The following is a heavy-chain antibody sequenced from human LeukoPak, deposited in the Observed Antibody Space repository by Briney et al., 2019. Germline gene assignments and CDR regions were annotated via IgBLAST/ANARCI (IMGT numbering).Heavy chain of an antibody. V-gene: IGHV3-23*01. D-gene: IGHD7-27*01. Sequence: TGGSLRLSCAASGFTFSSYAMSWVRQAPGTGLEWVSTISGSGGSTYYADSVKGRFTISRDNSKNTLYLQMNSLRAEDTAVYYCAKSKENWEGDAFDFWGQGTMVTVSS. CDR3: AKSKENWEGDAFDF. CDR2: ISGSGGST. J-gene: IGHJ3*01. CDR1: GFTFSSYA.